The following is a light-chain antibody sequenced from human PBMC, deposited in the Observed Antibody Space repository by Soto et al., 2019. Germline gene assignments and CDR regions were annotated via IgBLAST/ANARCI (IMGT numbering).Light chain of an antibody. CDR1: QSISTW. CDR2: KAS. V-gene: IGKV1-5*03. Sequence: DIKMTQSPSTLSASVGDRVTITCRASQSISTWLAWYQQKPGKAPNLLIYKASYLASGVPSRFSGGGSGTEFTLTISSLQPDDFATYYCQQYSSYWTFGQGTKVDIK. CDR3: QQYSSYWT. J-gene: IGKJ1*01.